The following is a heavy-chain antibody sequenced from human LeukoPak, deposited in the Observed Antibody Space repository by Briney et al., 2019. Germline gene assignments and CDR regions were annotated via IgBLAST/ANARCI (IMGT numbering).Heavy chain of an antibody. D-gene: IGHD2-2*02. V-gene: IGHV4-30-4*08. Sequence: SETLSLTCTVSGGSISSGDYYWSWIRQPPGKGLEWIGYIYYSGSTYYNPSLKSRVTISVDTSKNQFSLNLSSVTAADTAVYYCAREILVVVPAAILDWFDPWGQGTLVTVSS. CDR2: IYYSGST. J-gene: IGHJ5*02. CDR1: GGSISSGDYY. CDR3: AREILVVVPAAILDWFDP.